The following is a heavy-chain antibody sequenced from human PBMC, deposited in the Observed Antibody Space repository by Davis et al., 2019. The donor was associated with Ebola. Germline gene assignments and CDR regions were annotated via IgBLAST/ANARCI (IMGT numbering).Heavy chain of an antibody. CDR1: GFTFSSYA. J-gene: IGHJ4*02. CDR3: ARDRGDSSGYLIYYFDY. CDR2: ISSNGGST. Sequence: GESLKISCAASGFTFSSYATHWVRQAPGKGLEYVSAISSNGGSTYYANSVKGRFTISRDNSKNTLYLQMGSLRAEDMAVYYCARDRGDSSGYLIYYFDYWGQGTLVTVSS. D-gene: IGHD3-22*01. V-gene: IGHV3-64*01.